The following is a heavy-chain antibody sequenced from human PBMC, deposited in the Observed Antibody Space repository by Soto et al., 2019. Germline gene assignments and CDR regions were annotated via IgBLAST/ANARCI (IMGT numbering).Heavy chain of an antibody. CDR1: GYTFTGYY. J-gene: IGHJ6*02. CDR2: INPNSGGT. Sequence: GASVKVSCKASGYTFTGYYMHWVRQAPGRGLEWMGWINPNSGGTNYAQKFQGWVTMTRDTSISTAYMELSRLRSDDTAVYYCARAQDCSSTSCYADYYYGMDVWGQGTTVTVSS. D-gene: IGHD2-2*01. CDR3: ARAQDCSSTSCYADYYYGMDV. V-gene: IGHV1-2*04.